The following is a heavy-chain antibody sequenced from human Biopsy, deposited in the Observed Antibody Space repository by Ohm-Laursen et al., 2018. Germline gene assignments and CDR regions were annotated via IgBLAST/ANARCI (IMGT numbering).Heavy chain of an antibody. J-gene: IGHJ6*02. V-gene: IGHV1-69*04. CDR2: IIPLLGIT. CDR3: AREYPEGDV. D-gene: IGHD2-2*02. Sequence: SVKVSCKASGGIFSSYAMSWVRQAPGQGLEWMGRIIPLLGITNYAQKFQGRVTISADKSTSTAYMELSSLRSEDTAVYYCAREYPEGDVWGQGTPVTVSS. CDR1: GGIFSSYA.